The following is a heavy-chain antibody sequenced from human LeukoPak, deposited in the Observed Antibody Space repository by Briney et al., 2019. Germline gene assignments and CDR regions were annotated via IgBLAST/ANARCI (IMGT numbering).Heavy chain of an antibody. CDR3: ASYNWNDVRHWFDP. CDR1: GGSFSGNY. CDR2: INHSGST. J-gene: IGHJ5*02. V-gene: IGHV4-34*01. D-gene: IGHD1-1*01. Sequence: PSETLSLTCAVYGGSFSGNYWSWIRQPPGKGLEWIGEINHSGSTNYNPSLKSRVTISVDTSKNQFSLRLSSVTAADTAVYYCASYNWNDVRHWFDPWGQGTLVTVSS.